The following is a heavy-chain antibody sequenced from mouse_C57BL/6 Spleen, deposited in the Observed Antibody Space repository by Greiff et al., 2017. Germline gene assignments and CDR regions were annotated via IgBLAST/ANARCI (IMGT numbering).Heavy chain of an antibody. D-gene: IGHD3-2*02. CDR3: ASRQLRLQGYYFDY. CDR2: INTSSGYT. CDR1: GYTFTSYW. J-gene: IGHJ2*01. V-gene: IGHV1-7*01. Sequence: VQLQQSGAELAKPGASVKLSCKASGYTFTSYWMHWVNQRPGQGLEWIGYINTSSGYTTYNQKFKAKATLTADKSSSTAYMQLSSLTYEDAAGYYCASRQLRLQGYYFDYWGQGTTLTVSS.